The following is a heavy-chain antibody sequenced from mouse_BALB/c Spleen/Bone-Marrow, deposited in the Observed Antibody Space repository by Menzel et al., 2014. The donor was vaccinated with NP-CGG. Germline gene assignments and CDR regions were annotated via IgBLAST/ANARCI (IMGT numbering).Heavy chain of an antibody. Sequence: EVQLQQSGGGLVQPGGSLKLSCAASGFTFSNYGMSWVRQTPDKRLELVATINSNGGSTYYPDSEKGRFTISRDTAKNTLYLQMSSLKSEETAMYYCVRGNYGNYVDYFDFWGQGTTLTVSS. J-gene: IGHJ2*01. CDR1: GFTFSNYG. CDR2: INSNGGST. V-gene: IGHV5-6-3*01. CDR3: VRGNYGNYVDYFDF. D-gene: IGHD2-1*01.